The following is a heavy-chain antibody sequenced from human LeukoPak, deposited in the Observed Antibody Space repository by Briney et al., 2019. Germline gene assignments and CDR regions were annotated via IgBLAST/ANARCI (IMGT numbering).Heavy chain of an antibody. D-gene: IGHD6-13*01. Sequence: GGSLRLSCAASGFTFSNYAMTWVRQAPGKGLEWVSTISGSGRVTYHTDSVEGRFTISRDNSKNTLYLQMSSLRAEDTAVYHCATPAAGPGAEYSLYWGQGTLVIVSS. CDR1: GFTFSNYA. CDR3: ATPAAGPGAEYSLY. V-gene: IGHV3-23*01. J-gene: IGHJ1*01. CDR2: ISGSGRVT.